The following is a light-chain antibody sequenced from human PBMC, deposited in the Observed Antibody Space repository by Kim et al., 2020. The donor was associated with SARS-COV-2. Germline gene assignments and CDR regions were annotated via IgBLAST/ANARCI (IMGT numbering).Light chain of an antibody. CDR3: QQYDAYPLA. Sequence: DIQMTQSPSTLSTSVGGRVTITCRASQSIRIYLAWYQQKPGKAPKLLIYRASRLETGAPSRVSGSGSGTEFTLTISSLQPDDAAIYYWQQYDAYPLAFGGGTEVDIK. V-gene: IGKV1-5*03. J-gene: IGKJ4*01. CDR2: RAS. CDR1: QSIRIY.